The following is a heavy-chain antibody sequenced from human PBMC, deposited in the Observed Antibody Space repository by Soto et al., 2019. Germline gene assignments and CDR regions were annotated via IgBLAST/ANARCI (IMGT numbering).Heavy chain of an antibody. D-gene: IGHD2-2*01. CDR3: ARASQITPAPPEGNWFDT. V-gene: IGHV1-18*01. Sequence: QGQLVQSGGEVKMPGASVKVSCQGFDYTFTKYGISWVRQAPGQGLEWMGWISAYNENTHYAQKFQGRVTMTTDTSTSTAYMEFRRLRSDDTAFYYCARASQITPAPPEGNWFDTWGQGTLVTVSS. CDR2: ISAYNENT. CDR1: DYTFTKYG. J-gene: IGHJ5*02.